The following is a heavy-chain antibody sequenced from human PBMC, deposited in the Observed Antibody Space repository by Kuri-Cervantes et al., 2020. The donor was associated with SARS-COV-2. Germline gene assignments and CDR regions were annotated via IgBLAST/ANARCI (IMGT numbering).Heavy chain of an antibody. CDR1: GGSISGSSSYY. Sequence: SETLSLTCTVSGGSISGSSSYYWGWIRQPPGKGLEWIGTIYYSGNTYYKPSLKGRVTISVDTSKNQFSLKLSSVTAADTAVYYCARGLPINEQANWGLYFDYWGQGTLVTVSS. D-gene: IGHD7-27*01. J-gene: IGHJ4*02. CDR2: IYYSGNT. CDR3: ARGLPINEQANWGLYFDY. V-gene: IGHV4-39*07.